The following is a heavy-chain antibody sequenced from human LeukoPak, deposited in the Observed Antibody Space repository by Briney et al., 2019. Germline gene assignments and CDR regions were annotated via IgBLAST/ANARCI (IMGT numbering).Heavy chain of an antibody. CDR2: IKSKTDGGTT. CDR3: TTYSGSYGGFDY. D-gene: IGHD1-26*01. CDR1: GFTFSNAW. J-gene: IGHJ4*02. V-gene: IGHV3-15*01. Sequence: GGSLRLSCAASGFTFSNAWMSWVCQAPGKGLEWVGRIKSKTDGGTTDYAAPVKGRFTISRDDSKNTLYLQMNSLKTEDTAVYYCTTYSGSYGGFDYWGQGTLVTVSS.